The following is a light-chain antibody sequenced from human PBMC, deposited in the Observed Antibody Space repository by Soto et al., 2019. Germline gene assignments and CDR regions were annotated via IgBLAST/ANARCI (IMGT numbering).Light chain of an antibody. J-gene: IGKJ1*01. V-gene: IGKV1-6*02. CDR2: AAS. CDR3: LQEYNYRRT. Sequence: AIQMTQSPSSLSAAVGDRVTITCRASQDIRNELGWYQQKPGKAPNLRIYAASSLHTGLPSRFSGSGSGSYFALTLSGVQPDDFAAYYCLQEYNYRRTFGRGTKVEVK. CDR1: QDIRNE.